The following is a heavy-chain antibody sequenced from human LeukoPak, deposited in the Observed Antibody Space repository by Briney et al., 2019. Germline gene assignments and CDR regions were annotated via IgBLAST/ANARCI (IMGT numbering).Heavy chain of an antibody. CDR3: ARDPPFIIGTTFFDY. CDR2: ISTSSTYI. V-gene: IGHV3-21*01. D-gene: IGHD1-20*01. J-gene: IGHJ4*02. Sequence: GGSLRLSCAASGFTFSSYSMNWVRQAPGKGLEWVSSISTSSTYIYYADSVKGRFTISRDNAKNSLYLQMNSLRAEDTAVYYCARDPPFIIGTTFFDYWGQGTLVPVSS. CDR1: GFTFSSYS.